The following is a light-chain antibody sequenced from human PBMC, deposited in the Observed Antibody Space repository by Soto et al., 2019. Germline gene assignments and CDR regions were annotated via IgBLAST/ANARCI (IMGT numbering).Light chain of an antibody. CDR2: DIS. V-gene: IGKV3-20*01. CDR1: QSLTNPY. Sequence: VLTQSPGTLSLSPGDRATLFCTARQSLTNPYIAWYQQKPGQAPRLLIYDISSRATGIPDRFSGSGSGTDFTLTITRLEPEDFALYYCQQYGGSPITFGLGTRLEI. CDR3: QQYGGSPIT. J-gene: IGKJ5*01.